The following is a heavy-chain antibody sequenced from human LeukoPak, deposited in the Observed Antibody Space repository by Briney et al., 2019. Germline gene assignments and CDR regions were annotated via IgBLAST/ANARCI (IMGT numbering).Heavy chain of an antibody. D-gene: IGHD2-2*02. J-gene: IGHJ4*02. V-gene: IGHV1-8*03. CDR1: GYTFTSYD. CDR3: ARDNRCSSTSCYRDAGRPFDY. CDR2: MNPNSGNT. Sequence: ASVKVSCKASGYTFTSYDINWVRQATGQGLEWMGWMNPNSGNTGYAQKFQGRVTITRDTSISTAYMELSSLRSEDTAVYYCARDNRCSSTSCYRDAGRPFDYWGQGTLVTVSS.